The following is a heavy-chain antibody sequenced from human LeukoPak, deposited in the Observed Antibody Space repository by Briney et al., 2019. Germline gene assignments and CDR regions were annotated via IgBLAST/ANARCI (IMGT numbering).Heavy chain of an antibody. CDR2: IYYSGST. V-gene: IGHV4-38-2*02. J-gene: IGHJ4*02. Sequence: PSETLSLTCTVSGYSISSGYYWGWIRQPPGKGLEWIGSIYYSGSTYYNPSLKSRVTISVDTSKNRFSLKLSSVTAADTAVYYCARGIHSGPDGEGGICDYWGQGTLVTVS. CDR3: ARGIHSGPDGEGGICDY. CDR1: GYSISSGYY. D-gene: IGHD5-12*01.